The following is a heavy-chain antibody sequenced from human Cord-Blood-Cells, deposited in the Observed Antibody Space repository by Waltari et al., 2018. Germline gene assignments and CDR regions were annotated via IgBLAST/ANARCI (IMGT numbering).Heavy chain of an antibody. CDR2: INHSGST. CDR3: ARGYGGNSRPDGWTYDWFDP. Sequence: QVQLQQWGAGLLKPSETLSLTCAVYGGSFSGYYWSWIRQPPGKGLEWIGEINHSGSTNYNPSLKSRVTISVDTSKNQFSRKLSSVTAADTAVYYCARGYGGNSRPDGWTYDWFDPWGQGTLVTVSS. D-gene: IGHD4-17*01. V-gene: IGHV4-34*01. J-gene: IGHJ5*02. CDR1: GGSFSGYY.